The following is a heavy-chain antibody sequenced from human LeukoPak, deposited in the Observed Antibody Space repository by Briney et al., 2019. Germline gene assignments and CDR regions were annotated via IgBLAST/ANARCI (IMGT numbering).Heavy chain of an antibody. CDR1: GFTFSSYA. CDR3: AKLTVNFNYAFEI. V-gene: IGHV3-23*01. Sequence: GGSLRLSCAASGFTFSSYAMSWVRPASGKGLEWVSTITTSGGATYSADSVKGRFVISRDNSTNTLDLQMNNLRAEDTAVYYCAKLTVNFNYAFEICGQGEMVTVSS. D-gene: IGHD1-1*01. CDR2: ITTSGGAT. J-gene: IGHJ3*02.